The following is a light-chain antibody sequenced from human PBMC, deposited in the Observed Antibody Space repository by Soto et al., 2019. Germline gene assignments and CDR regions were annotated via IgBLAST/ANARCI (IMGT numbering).Light chain of an antibody. Sequence: DIQLTQSPSSLSASVGDRVTITCRASQSVSDSLNWYQQKSGKAPKLLIYSASSLESGVPSRFSGSGSGTDFTLAISSLQPEDFGTYFCQQSYINSYTFGHGTTLEIK. J-gene: IGKJ2*01. CDR3: QQSYINSYT. V-gene: IGKV1-39*01. CDR1: QSVSDS. CDR2: SAS.